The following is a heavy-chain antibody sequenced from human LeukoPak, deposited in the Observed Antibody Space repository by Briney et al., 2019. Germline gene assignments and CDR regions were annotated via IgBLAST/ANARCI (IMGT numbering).Heavy chain of an antibody. D-gene: IGHD7-27*01. CDR1: DDSIRSSAYY. V-gene: IGHV4-39*01. J-gene: IGHJ3*02. CDR2: IYYSGST. Sequence: SETLSLTCAVSDDSIRSSAYYWGWIRQPPGKGLEWIGSIYYSGSTYYNPSLKSRVTISIDTSKNQFSLKMRSMTAADTAVYYCARIRLTGDLSAPGDFDIWGQGTMVTVSS. CDR3: ARIRLTGDLSAPGDFDI.